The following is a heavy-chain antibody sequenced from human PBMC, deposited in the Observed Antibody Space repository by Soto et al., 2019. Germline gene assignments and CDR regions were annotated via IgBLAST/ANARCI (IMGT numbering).Heavy chain of an antibody. J-gene: IGHJ6*02. Sequence: GGSLRLSCVASGFTFRTYTMNWVRQAPGKGLEWVSGIRGFSPYTFYAESVKGRFTISRDNAKNSLYLQMNSLGVEDTAVYYCARDRGYDAHDYYYNAMDVWGQGTTVTAP. CDR2: IRGFSPYT. CDR3: ARDRGYDAHDYYYNAMDV. V-gene: IGHV3-21*01. CDR1: GFTFRTYT. D-gene: IGHD2-15*01.